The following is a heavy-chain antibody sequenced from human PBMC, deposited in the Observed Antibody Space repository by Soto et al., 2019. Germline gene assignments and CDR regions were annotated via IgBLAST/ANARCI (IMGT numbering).Heavy chain of an antibody. CDR2: ISSSGSTI. CDR3: AKGELLWFGESNDAFDI. Sequence: EVQLVESGGGLVQPGGSLRLSCAASGFTFSSYEMNWVRQAPGKGLEWVSYISSSGSTIYYADSVKGRFTISRDNAKNSLYLQMNSLRAEDTAVYYCAKGELLWFGESNDAFDIWGQGTMVTVSS. V-gene: IGHV3-48*03. J-gene: IGHJ3*02. D-gene: IGHD3-10*01. CDR1: GFTFSSYE.